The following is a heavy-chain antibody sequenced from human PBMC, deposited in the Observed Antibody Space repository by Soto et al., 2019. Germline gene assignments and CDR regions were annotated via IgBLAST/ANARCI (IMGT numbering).Heavy chain of an antibody. CDR1: GFTFSNAW. J-gene: IGHJ3*02. V-gene: IGHV3-13*01. CDR3: ARDGGYGNAYDI. Sequence: GGSLRLSCAASGFTFSNAWINWVRQATGKGLEWVSAIGTAGDTYYPGSVKGRFTISRENAKNSLYLQMNSLRAGDTAVYYCARDGGYGNAYDIWGQGTMVTVSS. CDR2: IGTAGDT. D-gene: IGHD1-26*01.